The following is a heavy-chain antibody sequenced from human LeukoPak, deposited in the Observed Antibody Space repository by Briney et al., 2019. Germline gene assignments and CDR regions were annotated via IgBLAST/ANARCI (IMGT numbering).Heavy chain of an antibody. Sequence: SETLSLTCTVSSGSINSYYWSWIRQPAGKGLEWIGRIYTSGSTNYNPSLKSRVTVSVDTSKNQFSLKLTSVTAADTAVYYCARDALYCSSTSCPPGDYWGQGTLVTVSS. D-gene: IGHD2-2*01. CDR1: SGSINSYY. V-gene: IGHV4-4*07. CDR3: ARDALYCSSTSCPPGDY. CDR2: IYTSGST. J-gene: IGHJ4*02.